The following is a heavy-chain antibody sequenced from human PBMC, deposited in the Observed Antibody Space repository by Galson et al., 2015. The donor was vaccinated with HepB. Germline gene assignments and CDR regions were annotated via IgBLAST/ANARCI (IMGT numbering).Heavy chain of an antibody. J-gene: IGHJ4*02. D-gene: IGHD3-10*01. CDR1: GGSFSGYL. CDR2: INHSGRT. Sequence: ETRSLTCAVYGGSFSGYLWTWVRQSPGKGLEWIGEINHSGRTNYNPSLKSRVTLSVDPSTNQFSLRLTSVNAADTAVYYCARVVELQFQLLSVPYYFDYWGQGNLVTVS. CDR3: ARVVELQFQLLSVPYYFDY. V-gene: IGHV4-34*01.